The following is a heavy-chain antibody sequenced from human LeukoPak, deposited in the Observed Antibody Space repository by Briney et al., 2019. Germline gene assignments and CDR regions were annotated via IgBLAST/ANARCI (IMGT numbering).Heavy chain of an antibody. V-gene: IGHV4-39*01. Sequence: PSETLSLTCTVSGGSISSVNYYWGWNRQPPGTGLEWIGSIYYSGNTYYNPSLRSRVTISVDTSKNQFSLKLSSVTGADTAIFYCACFPLDRGVTMDYWGQGTLVTVSS. CDR1: GGSISSVNYY. D-gene: IGHD3-10*01. CDR2: IYYSGNT. J-gene: IGHJ4*02. CDR3: ACFPLDRGVTMDY.